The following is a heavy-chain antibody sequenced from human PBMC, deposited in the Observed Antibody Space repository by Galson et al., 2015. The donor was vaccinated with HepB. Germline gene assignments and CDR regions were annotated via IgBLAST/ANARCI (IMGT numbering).Heavy chain of an antibody. D-gene: IGHD2-2*01. Sequence: SLRLSCAASGFTFSSYSMNWVRQAPGKGLEWVSSISSSSSYTYYADSVKGRFTISRDNAKNSLYLQMNSLRAEDTAVYYCARGGSTSCFDYWGQGTLVTVSS. CDR3: ARGGSTSCFDY. V-gene: IGHV3-21*01. CDR1: GFTFSSYS. CDR2: ISSSSSYT. J-gene: IGHJ4*02.